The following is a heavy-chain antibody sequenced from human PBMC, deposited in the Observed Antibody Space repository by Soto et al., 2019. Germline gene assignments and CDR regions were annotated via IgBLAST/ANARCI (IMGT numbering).Heavy chain of an antibody. Sequence: QVQLEESGPGLVKPSETLSLTCTVSADSFISGSFYWSWIRQPPGKGLEWIGYVYHTARPTYSPSLNSRVTISMDRSKNQCSLDVTSVTAADTAVYYCARDFGFFDHWGQGILVTVSS. J-gene: IGHJ4*02. CDR1: ADSFISGSFY. CDR3: ARDFGFFDH. D-gene: IGHD3-3*01. V-gene: IGHV4-61*01. CDR2: VYHTARP.